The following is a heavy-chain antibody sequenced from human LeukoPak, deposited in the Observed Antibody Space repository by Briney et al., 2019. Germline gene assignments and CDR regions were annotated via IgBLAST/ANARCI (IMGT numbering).Heavy chain of an antibody. V-gene: IGHV3-48*01. J-gene: IGHJ4*02. CDR3: ARDVYSSSSSNTDY. CDR2: ISSSSSTI. D-gene: IGHD6-6*01. CDR1: GFTFSSYS. Sequence: PGGSLRLSCVASGFTFSSYSMNWVRQAPGKGLEWVSYISSSSSTIYYADSVKGRFTISRDNAKNSLYLQMNSLRAEDTAVYYCARDVYSSSSSNTDYWGQGTLVTVSS.